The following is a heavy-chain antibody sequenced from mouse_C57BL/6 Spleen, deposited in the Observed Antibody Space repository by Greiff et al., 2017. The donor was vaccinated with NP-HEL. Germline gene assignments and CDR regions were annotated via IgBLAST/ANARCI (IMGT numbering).Heavy chain of an antibody. V-gene: IGHV1-53*01. Sequence: QVQLQQPGTELVKPGASVKLSCKASGYTLISYWMHWVKQRPRQGLEWIGNINPSNGGTNYNEKFKSKATLTVDKSSSTAYMQLSSLTSEDSAVYYCARSGTRAYFDYWGQGTTLTVSS. J-gene: IGHJ2*01. CDR2: INPSNGGT. CDR1: GYTLISYW. D-gene: IGHD4-1*01. CDR3: ARSGTRAYFDY.